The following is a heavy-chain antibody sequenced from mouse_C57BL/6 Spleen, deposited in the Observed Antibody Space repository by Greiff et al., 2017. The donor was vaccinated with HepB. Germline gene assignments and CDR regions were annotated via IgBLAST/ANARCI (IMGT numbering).Heavy chain of an antibody. J-gene: IGHJ3*01. D-gene: IGHD1-1*01. CDR1: GYSFTGYY. V-gene: IGHV1-42*01. CDR2: INPSTGGT. CDR3: ARMGDSLYYYGSSRFAY. Sequence: VQLKESGPELVKPGASVKISCKASGYSFTGYYMNWVKQSPEKSLEWIGEINPSTGGTTYNQKFKAKATLTVDKSSSTAYMQLKSLTSEDSAVYYCARMGDSLYYYGSSRFAYWGQGTLVTVSA.